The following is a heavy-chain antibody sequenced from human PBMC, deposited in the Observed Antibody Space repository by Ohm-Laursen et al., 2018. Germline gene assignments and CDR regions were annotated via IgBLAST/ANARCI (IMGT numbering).Heavy chain of an antibody. V-gene: IGHV1-69*01. J-gene: IGHJ6*02. CDR1: GGTFSSYA. CDR3: ARAKLGVAAAGYMTSYYYYGMDV. Sequence: SSVKVSCKASGGTFSSYAISWVRQAPGQGLEWMGGIIPIFGTANYAQKFQGRVTITADESTSTAYMELSSLRSEDTAVYYCARAKLGVAAAGYMTSYYYYGMDVWGQGTTVTVSS. CDR2: IIPIFGTA. D-gene: IGHD6-13*01.